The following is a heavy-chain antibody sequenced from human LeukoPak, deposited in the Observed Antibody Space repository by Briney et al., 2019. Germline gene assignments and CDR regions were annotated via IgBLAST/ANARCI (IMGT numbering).Heavy chain of an antibody. CDR1: GGSISSYY. CDR3: ARDRVGYYGSGSYYIPKLSHGMDV. V-gene: IGHV4-59*01. D-gene: IGHD3-10*01. CDR2: IYYSGST. Sequence: SETLSLTCTVSGGSISSYYWSWIRQPPGKGLEWIGDIYYSGSTNYNPSLKSRVTTSVDTSKNQFSLKLSSVTAADTAVYYCARDRVGYYGSGSYYIPKLSHGMDVWGQGTTVTVSS. J-gene: IGHJ6*02.